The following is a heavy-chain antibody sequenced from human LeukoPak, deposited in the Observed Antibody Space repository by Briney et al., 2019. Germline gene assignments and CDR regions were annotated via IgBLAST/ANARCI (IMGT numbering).Heavy chain of an antibody. V-gene: IGHV3-66*01. Sequence: GGSLRLSCAASGFTFSNAWMSWVRQAPGKGLEWVSVIYSGGSTYYADSVKGRFTISRDNAKNSLYLQMNSLRAEDTAVYYCARVDLKDAFDIWGQGTMVTVSS. CDR3: ARVDLKDAFDI. D-gene: IGHD3/OR15-3a*01. CDR1: GFTFSNAW. J-gene: IGHJ3*02. CDR2: IYSGGST.